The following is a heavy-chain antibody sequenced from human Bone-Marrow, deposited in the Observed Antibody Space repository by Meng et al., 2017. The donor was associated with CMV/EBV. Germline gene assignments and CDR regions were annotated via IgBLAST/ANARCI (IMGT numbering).Heavy chain of an antibody. D-gene: IGHD2-15*01. V-gene: IGHV4-61*02. CDR2: IYTSGST. CDR3: ARTALGYCSGGSCFDY. J-gene: IGHJ4*02. Sequence: QVQLQESGPGLVKPSRTLSLTCTVAGGSISSGSYYWSWIRQPAGKGLEWIGRIYTSGSTNYNPSLKSRVTISVDTSKNQFSLKLSSVTAADTAVYYCARTALGYCSGGSCFDYWDQGTLVTVAS. CDR1: GGSISSGSYY.